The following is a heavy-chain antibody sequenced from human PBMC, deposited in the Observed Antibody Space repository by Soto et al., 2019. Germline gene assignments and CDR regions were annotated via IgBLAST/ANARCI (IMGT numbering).Heavy chain of an antibody. CDR1: GFTFSSYA. CDR3: AGGYFDY. V-gene: IGHV3-30-3*01. CDR2: ISYDGSNK. D-gene: IGHD3-22*01. J-gene: IGHJ4*02. Sequence: QVQLVESGAGVVQPGRSLRLSCAASGFTFSSYAMHWVRQAPGKGLEWVAVISYDGSNKYYADSVKGRFTISRDNSKNPLYLQMNSLRAEDTAVYYCAGGYFDYWGQGTLVTVSS.